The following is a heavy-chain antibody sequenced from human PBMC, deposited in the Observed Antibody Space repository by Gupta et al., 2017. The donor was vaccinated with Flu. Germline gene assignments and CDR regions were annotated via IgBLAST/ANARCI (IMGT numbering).Heavy chain of an antibody. CDR1: GGTFSSYA. CDR2: IIPIFGTA. D-gene: IGHD6-19*01. CDR3: AKSRGVAVAGITPTYYYYGMDV. V-gene: IGHV1-69*01. Sequence: QVQLVQSGAEVKKPGSSVKVSCKASGGTFSSYAISWVRQAPGQGLEWMGGIIPIFGTANYAQKFQGRVTITADESTSTAYMELSSLRSEDTAVYYCAKSRGVAVAGITPTYYYYGMDVWGQGTTVTVSS. J-gene: IGHJ6*02.